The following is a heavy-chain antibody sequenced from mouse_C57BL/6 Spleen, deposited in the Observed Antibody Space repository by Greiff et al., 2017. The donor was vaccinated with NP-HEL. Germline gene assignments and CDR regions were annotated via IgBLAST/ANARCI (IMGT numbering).Heavy chain of an antibody. CDR3: ARGYGDAMDY. J-gene: IGHJ4*01. CDR1: GFTFSDYY. D-gene: IGHD2-13*01. Sequence: EVKLVESEGGLVQPGSSMKLSCTASGFTFSDYYMAWVRQVPEKGLEWVANINYDGSSTYYLDSLKSRFIISRDNAKNILYLQMSSLKSEDTATYYCARGYGDAMDYWGQGTSVTVSS. V-gene: IGHV5-16*01. CDR2: INYDGSST.